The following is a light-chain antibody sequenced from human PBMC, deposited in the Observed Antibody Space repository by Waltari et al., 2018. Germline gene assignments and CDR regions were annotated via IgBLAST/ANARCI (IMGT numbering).Light chain of an antibody. CDR1: QCIRSS. Sequence: DIQLTQSPSFLSASVGDRVTITCRASQCIRSSLTWYQLKPGKAPMLLIYAASTLQAGVPSRFSASGAGTDFTLTISRLQPEDFAIYYCQQLDIYPSTFGGGTKVELK. V-gene: IGKV1-9*01. J-gene: IGKJ4*01. CDR2: AAS. CDR3: QQLDIYPST.